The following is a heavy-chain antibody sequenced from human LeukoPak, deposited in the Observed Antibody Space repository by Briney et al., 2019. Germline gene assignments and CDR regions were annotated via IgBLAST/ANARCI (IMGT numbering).Heavy chain of an antibody. CDR1: GFIFSTYA. CDR2: ISGSGGST. V-gene: IGHV3-23*01. CDR3: AEDSMCSGWTW. Sequence: GGSLRLSCAASGFIFSTYAMNWVRQAPGKGLEWVSAISGSGGSTYYADSVRGRFTISRDNSKNTLYLQMNSLRAEDTAVYYCAEDSMCSGWTWWGQGTLVTVSS. D-gene: IGHD6-19*01. J-gene: IGHJ4*02.